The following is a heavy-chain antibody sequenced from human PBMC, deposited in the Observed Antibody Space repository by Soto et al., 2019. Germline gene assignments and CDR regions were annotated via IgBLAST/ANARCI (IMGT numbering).Heavy chain of an antibody. CDR3: ARSYSDFSVAPYY. Sequence: SETLSLTCTVSGGSVSSGGYYWSWIRQHPGKGLEWIGYIHYIGSAYYNPSLRSRLTISVDTSKNQFSLKLSSVTAADTALYFCARSYSDFSVAPYYWGQGTLVTVSS. CDR2: IHYIGSA. D-gene: IGHD3-3*01. CDR1: GGSVSSGGYY. J-gene: IGHJ4*02. V-gene: IGHV4-31*03.